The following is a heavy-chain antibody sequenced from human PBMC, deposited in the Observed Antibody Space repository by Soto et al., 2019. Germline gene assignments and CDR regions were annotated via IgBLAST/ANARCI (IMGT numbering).Heavy chain of an antibody. CDR2: ISAYSGNT. CDR1: GYTFTSYR. CDR3: ARSSSWYWFDL. J-gene: IGHJ5*02. D-gene: IGHD6-13*01. V-gene: IGHV1-18*01. Sequence: KLSPASVKVSCKASGYTFTSYRISWVRQAPGQGLEWMGWISAYSGNTNYAQKLQGRVTMTTDTSTSTAFLELRSLRSVDTAVYYCARSSSWYWFDLWGQGTLVTVSS.